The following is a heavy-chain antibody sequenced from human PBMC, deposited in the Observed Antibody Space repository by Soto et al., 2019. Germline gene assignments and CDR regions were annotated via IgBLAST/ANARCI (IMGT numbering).Heavy chain of an antibody. V-gene: IGHV4-61*01. D-gene: IGHD5-18*01. CDR1: GGFVSSGSYY. J-gene: IGHJ6*02. CDR3: ARELWLGYYYYGMDV. CDR2: IYYSGST. Sequence: SENLSLTCTASGGFVSSGSYYWSWIRQPPGKGLEWIGYIYYSGSTNYNPSLKSRVTISVDTSKNQFSLKLSSVTAADTAVYYCARELWLGYYYYGMDVWGQGTTVTVSS.